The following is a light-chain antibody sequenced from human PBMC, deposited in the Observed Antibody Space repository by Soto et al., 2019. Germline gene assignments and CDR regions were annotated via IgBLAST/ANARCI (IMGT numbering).Light chain of an antibody. CDR3: QQYDIWPPYT. Sequence: TPSPASPSAFPGRRVPLSPRASQNIRSSLAWYQQRPGQAPRLLIYDASTRATGIPPRFSGGGSGTEFTVTISSLQSEDFAIYYCQQYDIWPPYTFGQGTKVDIK. CDR1: QNIRSS. J-gene: IGKJ2*01. CDR2: DAS. V-gene: IGKV3-15*01.